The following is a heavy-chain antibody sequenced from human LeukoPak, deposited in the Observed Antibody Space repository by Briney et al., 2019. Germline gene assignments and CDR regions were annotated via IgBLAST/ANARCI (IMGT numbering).Heavy chain of an antibody. Sequence: SETLSLTCTVSGGSISGSSYYWGWIRQPPGKGLEWIGSIYYSGSTYYNPSLKSRVTISVDTSKNQFSLKLNSVTATDTAVYYCAAQGVPYYDFWSGYQNWFDPWGQGTLVTVSS. D-gene: IGHD3-3*01. V-gene: IGHV4-39*01. CDR3: AAQGVPYYDFWSGYQNWFDP. J-gene: IGHJ5*02. CDR1: GGSISGSSYY. CDR2: IYYSGST.